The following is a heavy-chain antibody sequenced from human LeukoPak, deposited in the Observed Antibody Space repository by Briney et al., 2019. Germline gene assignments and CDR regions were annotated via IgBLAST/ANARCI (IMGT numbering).Heavy chain of an antibody. J-gene: IGHJ4*02. Sequence: PSETLSLTCTVSGGSISSSSYYWGWIRQPPGKGLEWIGSIYSSGSTYHNPSLKSRVTISADTSKNQFSLKLSSVTAADTAVYYCAGYYCDSSGHDYWGQGTLVTVSS. CDR3: AGYYCDSSGHDY. V-gene: IGHV4-39*07. CDR1: GGSISSSSYY. CDR2: IYSSGST. D-gene: IGHD3-22*01.